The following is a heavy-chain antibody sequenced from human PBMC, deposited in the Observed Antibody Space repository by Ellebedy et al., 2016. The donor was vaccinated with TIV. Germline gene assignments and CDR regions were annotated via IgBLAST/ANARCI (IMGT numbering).Heavy chain of an antibody. CDR2: IDAGDSRA. V-gene: IGHV5-10-1*01. D-gene: IGHD7-27*01. CDR3: ARHELGENAAFDY. Sequence: GESLKISCATSGYNFPLYWITWVRQMPGKGLEWMGRIDAGDSRAHYSPSFQGHITISTDKSTRIAYLQWSSLMASDTAMYYCARHELGENAAFDYWGQGTQVTVSS. J-gene: IGHJ4*02. CDR1: GYNFPLYW.